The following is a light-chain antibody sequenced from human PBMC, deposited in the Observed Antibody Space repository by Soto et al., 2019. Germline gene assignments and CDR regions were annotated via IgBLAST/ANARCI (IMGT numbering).Light chain of an antibody. Sequence: EIVLTQSPDTLSACGGDRATLSCSSSQTVSGNYLAWYHQKPGQAPRLLIHSASSRATGIPDRFSASGTGTDFTLTISRLEPEDFAVYYCQQYSASPRTFGQGTKVDIK. CDR1: QTVSGNY. CDR3: QQYSASPRT. CDR2: SAS. J-gene: IGKJ1*01. V-gene: IGKV3-20*01.